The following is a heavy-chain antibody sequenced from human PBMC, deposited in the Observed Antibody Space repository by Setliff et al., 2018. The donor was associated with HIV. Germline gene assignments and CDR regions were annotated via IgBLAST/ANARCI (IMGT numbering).Heavy chain of an antibody. CDR1: GFSLSTCGVS. J-gene: IGHJ4*02. Sequence: SGPTLANPTHTLTLTRAFSGFSLSTCGVSVSWIRQPPGKALEWLALIFWDDDKRYSPSLRSRLTITKDTSESQVILTMTNMDPVDTATYYCARIGGDSSGWYPSFFFDYWGQGTLVTVSS. CDR3: ARIGGDSSGWYPSFFFDY. CDR2: IFWDDDK. V-gene: IGHV2-5*02. D-gene: IGHD6-19*01.